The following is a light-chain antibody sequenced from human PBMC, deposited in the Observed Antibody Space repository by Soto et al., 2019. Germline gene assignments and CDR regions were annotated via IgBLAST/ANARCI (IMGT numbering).Light chain of an antibody. CDR1: SSNIGSNY. Sequence: QSVLTQPPSASGTPGQRVTISCSGSSSNIGSNYVYWYQQLPGTAPKLLIYTNNQRPSGVPDRFSGSNSGTSASLAISGLRSEDEADYYCAAWDDSLSGPVFGGGTKVTVL. CDR3: AAWDDSLSGPV. J-gene: IGLJ2*01. V-gene: IGLV1-47*01. CDR2: TNN.